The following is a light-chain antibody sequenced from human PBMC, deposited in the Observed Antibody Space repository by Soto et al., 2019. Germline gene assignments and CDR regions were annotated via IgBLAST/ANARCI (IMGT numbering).Light chain of an antibody. Sequence: EIVLTQSPGTLSLSPGEGATLSCRASRGLSDTNLAWYQQKPGQAPSLLLYDSSRRAPGVPHRFGGSGSGTDFTLTISSVEPDDFAVYYCQQYDVSPQTFGRGSRVEMK. CDR2: DSS. V-gene: IGKV3-20*01. J-gene: IGKJ1*01. CDR3: QQYDVSPQT. CDR1: RGLSDTN.